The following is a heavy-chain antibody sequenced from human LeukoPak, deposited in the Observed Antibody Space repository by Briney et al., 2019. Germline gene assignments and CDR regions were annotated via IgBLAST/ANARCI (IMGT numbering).Heavy chain of an antibody. V-gene: IGHV1-8*01. CDR1: GYTFTSYD. CDR3: ARESPLTMVRGVIIVIDY. Sequence: ASVKVSCKASGYTFTSYDIHWVRQATGQGLEWMGRMNPNRGDTGYALKFQGRVTMTRDTSISTAYMELSSLRSEDTALYYCARESPLTMVRGVIIVIDYWGQGTQVTVSS. CDR2: MNPNRGDT. D-gene: IGHD3-10*01. J-gene: IGHJ4*02.